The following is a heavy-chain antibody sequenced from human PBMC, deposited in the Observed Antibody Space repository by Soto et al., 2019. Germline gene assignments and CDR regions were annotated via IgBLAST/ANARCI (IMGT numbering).Heavy chain of an antibody. CDR1: GGTFSSYA. J-gene: IGHJ3*02. D-gene: IGHD5-12*01. CDR3: ARGPCSSSDGYKCDAFDI. Sequence: QVQLVQSGAEVKKPGSSVKVSCKASGGTFSSYAISWVRQAPGQGLEWMGGIIPIFGTANYAQKFQGRVTITADKSTSTAYMELSSLRSEDTAVYYCARGPCSSSDGYKCDAFDIWGQGTMVTVSS. V-gene: IGHV1-69*06. CDR2: IIPIFGTA.